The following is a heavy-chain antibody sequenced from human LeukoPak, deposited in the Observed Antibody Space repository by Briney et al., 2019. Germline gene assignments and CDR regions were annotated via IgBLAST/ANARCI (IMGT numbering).Heavy chain of an antibody. Sequence: GESLKISCKGSGYSFTSYWISWVRQMPGKGLEWMGRIDPSDSYTNYSPSFQGHVTISADKSISTAYLQWSSLKASDTAMYYCALVSGYVMANLDYWGQGTLVTVSS. CDR3: ALVSGYVMANLDY. D-gene: IGHD5-12*01. V-gene: IGHV5-10-1*01. CDR2: IDPSDSYT. J-gene: IGHJ4*02. CDR1: GYSFTSYW.